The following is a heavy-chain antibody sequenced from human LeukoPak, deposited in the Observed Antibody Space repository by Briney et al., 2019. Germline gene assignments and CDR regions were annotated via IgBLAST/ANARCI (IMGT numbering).Heavy chain of an antibody. CDR1: GFTFSSYA. V-gene: IGHV3-23*01. CDR3: AKDGNGGWNSHYYYYMDV. Sequence: PGGSLRLSCAASGFTFSSYAMSWVRQAPGKGLEWVSAISGSGGSTYYADSVKGRFTISRDNSKNTLYLQMNSLRAEDTAVYYCAKDGNGGWNSHYYYYMDVWGKGTTVTVSS. J-gene: IGHJ6*03. CDR2: ISGSGGST. D-gene: IGHD1-7*01.